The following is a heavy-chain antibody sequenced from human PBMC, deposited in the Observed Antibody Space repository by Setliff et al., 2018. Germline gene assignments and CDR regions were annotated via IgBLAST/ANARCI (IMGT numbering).Heavy chain of an antibody. CDR1: GFSFSDYY. Sequence: GGSLRLSCAAAGFSFSDYYMSWVRQSPGRGLEWVANINEEGSAKFYVDSVKGRFTISRDNARNSLYLQMNSLRVDDTAVYYCARDAAAAGGSSFDYWGQGTLVTVSS. CDR2: INEEGSAK. CDR3: ARDAAAAGGSSFDY. V-gene: IGHV3-7*01. D-gene: IGHD6-13*01. J-gene: IGHJ4*02.